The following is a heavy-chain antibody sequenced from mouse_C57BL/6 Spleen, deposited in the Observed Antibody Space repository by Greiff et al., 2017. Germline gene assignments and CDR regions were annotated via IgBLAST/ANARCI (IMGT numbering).Heavy chain of an antibody. D-gene: IGHD1-2*01. CDR2: ISDGGSYT. J-gene: IGHJ4*01. V-gene: IGHV5-4*01. Sequence: EVHLVESGGGLVKPGGSLKLSCAASGFTFSSYAMSWVRQTPEKRLEWVATISDGGSYTYYPDNVKGRFTISRDNAKNNLYLQMSHLKSEDTAMYYCAREVRRAMDYWGQGTSVTVSS. CDR3: AREVRRAMDY. CDR1: GFTFSSYA.